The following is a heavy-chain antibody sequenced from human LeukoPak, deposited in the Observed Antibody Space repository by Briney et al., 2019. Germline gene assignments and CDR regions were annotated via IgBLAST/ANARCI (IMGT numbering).Heavy chain of an antibody. D-gene: IGHD3-3*01. J-gene: IGHJ4*02. CDR3: ARVSSSYYDFWSGYYFTHFDY. Sequence: KASETLSLTCTVSGGSISSSSYYWGWIRQPPGKGLEWIGSVYYSGSTYYNPSLKSRVTISVDTSKNQFSLKLSSVTAADTAVYYCARVSSSYYDFWSGYYFTHFDYWGQGTLVTVSS. V-gene: IGHV4-39*01. CDR1: GGSISSSSYY. CDR2: VYYSGST.